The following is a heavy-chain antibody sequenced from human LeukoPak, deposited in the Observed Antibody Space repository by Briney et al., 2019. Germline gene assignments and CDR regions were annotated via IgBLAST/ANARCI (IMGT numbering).Heavy chain of an antibody. CDR2: IYPGDSDT. Sequence: GESLKISCKDSGYSFTSYWIGWVRQMPGKGLEWMGIIYPGDSDTSYSPSFQGQVTISADKSISTAYLQWSSLTASDTAMYYCARRDGPGYCSSTSCQNWFDPWGQGTLVTVSS. J-gene: IGHJ5*02. D-gene: IGHD2-2*01. CDR1: GYSFTSYW. CDR3: ARRDGPGYCSSTSCQNWFDP. V-gene: IGHV5-51*01.